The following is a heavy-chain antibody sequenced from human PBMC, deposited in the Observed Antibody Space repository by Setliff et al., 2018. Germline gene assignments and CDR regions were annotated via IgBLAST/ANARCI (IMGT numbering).Heavy chain of an antibody. CDR3: VLYGPVLGIE. CDR2: INPSRGWINPNGGGT. J-gene: IGHJ4*02. CDR1: GYTLTGRY. V-gene: IGHV1-2*02. Sequence: ASVKVSCKASGYTLTGRYLHWVRQAPGQGLEWMGWINPSRGWINPNGGGTRYAQKFQGRVTMNWDTSISTVYMELRSLRFDDTSLYYCVLYGPVLGIEWGQGTLVTVSS. D-gene: IGHD2-21*01.